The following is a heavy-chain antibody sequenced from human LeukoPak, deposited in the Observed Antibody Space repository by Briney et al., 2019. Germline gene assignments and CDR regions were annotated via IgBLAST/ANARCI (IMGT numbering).Heavy chain of an antibody. Sequence: PSETLSLTCTVSGDSISSSYWSWTRQPAGKGLEWIGRVYTTGSTNYNPSLRSRVSMSVDTSKNQFSLKLSSVTAADTAVYYCARTNYYDYYMDVWGKGTTVTVSS. V-gene: IGHV4-4*07. CDR2: VYTTGST. J-gene: IGHJ6*03. CDR1: GDSISSSY. CDR3: ARTNYYDYYMDV.